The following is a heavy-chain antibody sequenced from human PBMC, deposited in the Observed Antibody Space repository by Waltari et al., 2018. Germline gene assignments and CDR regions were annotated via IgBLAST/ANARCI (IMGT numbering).Heavy chain of an antibody. CDR3: ARANPDYYDSSGNYFDY. Sequence: QVQLQESGPGLVKPSQTLSLTCTVSGGSISSGGYYCSWIRQHPGKGLEWIGYIYYSGSTYYNPSLKSRVTISVDTSKNQFSLKLSSVTAADTAVYYCARANPDYYDSSGNYFDYWGQGTLVTVSS. D-gene: IGHD3-22*01. J-gene: IGHJ4*02. V-gene: IGHV4-31*03. CDR2: IYYSGST. CDR1: GGSISSGGYY.